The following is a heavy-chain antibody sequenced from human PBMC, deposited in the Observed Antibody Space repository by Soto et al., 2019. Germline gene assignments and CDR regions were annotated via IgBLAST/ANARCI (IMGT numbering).Heavy chain of an antibody. D-gene: IGHD2-15*01. CDR2: INHSGST. Sequence: SQTLSLTCAVYGGSFSGYYWSWIRQPPGKGLEWIGEINHSGSTNYNPSLKSRVTISVDTSKNQFSLKLSSVTAADTAVYYCARAAPRYCSGGSCYSGRDYCGEGTLVTVSS. J-gene: IGHJ4*02. CDR3: ARAAPRYCSGGSCYSGRDY. CDR1: GGSFSGYY. V-gene: IGHV4-34*01.